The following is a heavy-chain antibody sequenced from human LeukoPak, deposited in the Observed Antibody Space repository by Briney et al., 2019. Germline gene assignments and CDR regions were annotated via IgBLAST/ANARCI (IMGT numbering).Heavy chain of an antibody. Sequence: GGSLRLSCAASGFTFDDYGMSWVRQAPGKGLEWVSGINWNGGSTGYADSVKGRFTISRDNAKNSLYLQMNSLRAEDTALYHCAKDKFDIVVVPAAILGNWFDPWGQGTLVTVSS. V-gene: IGHV3-20*01. D-gene: IGHD2-2*02. CDR2: INWNGGST. CDR3: AKDKFDIVVVPAAILGNWFDP. CDR1: GFTFDDYG. J-gene: IGHJ5*02.